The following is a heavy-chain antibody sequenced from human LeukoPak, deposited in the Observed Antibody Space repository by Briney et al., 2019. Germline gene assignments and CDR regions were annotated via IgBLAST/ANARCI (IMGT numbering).Heavy chain of an antibody. CDR1: GGTFIRYA. Sequence: ASVKVSCKVSGGTFIRYAISWVRQAPGQGLEWMGGIIPIFGTANYAQKFQGRVTITADESTSTAYMELSSLRSEDTAVYYCARDSAGYCSGGSCSSYFDYWGQGTLVTVSS. CDR3: ARDSAGYCSGGSCSSYFDY. D-gene: IGHD2-15*01. J-gene: IGHJ4*02. CDR2: IIPIFGTA. V-gene: IGHV1-69*13.